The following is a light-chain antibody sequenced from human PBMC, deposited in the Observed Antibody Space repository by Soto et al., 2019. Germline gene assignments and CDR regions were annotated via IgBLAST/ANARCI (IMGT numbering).Light chain of an antibody. Sequence: QSALTXPPSASGSPGQSVTISCTGTSSDVGGYTYVSWYQQHPGKAPKLMIYEVSKRPSGVPDRFSGSKSGNTASLTVSGLQAEDEADYYCSSYAGITPYVLGTGTKVTVL. V-gene: IGLV2-8*01. CDR3: SSYAGITPYV. J-gene: IGLJ1*01. CDR1: SSDVGGYTY. CDR2: EVS.